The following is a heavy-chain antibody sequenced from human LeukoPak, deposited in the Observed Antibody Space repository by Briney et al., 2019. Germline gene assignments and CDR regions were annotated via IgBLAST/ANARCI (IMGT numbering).Heavy chain of an antibody. CDR2: IHYTENT. Sequence: PSETLSLTCTVSGDSISNTNHYWVWIRQPPGKGLEYIAIIHYTENTHYNPSLRSRVTISVDMSKNQFSLNLRSVTATDTAVYYCARRCIAAAGTGIDYWGQGTLVTVSS. J-gene: IGHJ4*02. CDR1: GDSISNTNHY. V-gene: IGHV4-39*01. CDR3: ARRCIAAAGTGIDY. D-gene: IGHD6-13*01.